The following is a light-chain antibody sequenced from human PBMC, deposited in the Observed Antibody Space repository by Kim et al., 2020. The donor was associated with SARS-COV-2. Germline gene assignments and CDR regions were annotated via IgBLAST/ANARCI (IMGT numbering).Light chain of an antibody. Sequence: VSPGERVTLSCRASQTVSSSLAWYQQKPGQAPRLLIYGASSRATGIPARFSGSASGTEFTLTISSLQSEDFAVYYCQQYYNWPRTFGQGTKVEIK. CDR3: QQYYNWPRT. J-gene: IGKJ1*01. V-gene: IGKV3-15*01. CDR1: QTVSSS. CDR2: GAS.